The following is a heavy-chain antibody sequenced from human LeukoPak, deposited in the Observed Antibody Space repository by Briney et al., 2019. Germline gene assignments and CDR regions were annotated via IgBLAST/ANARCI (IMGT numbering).Heavy chain of an antibody. V-gene: IGHV1-3*01. D-gene: IGHD3-10*01. CDR2: INAGNGNT. CDR3: ARDNLLLWFGELMVDY. CDR1: GYTFTSYA. J-gene: IGHJ4*02. Sequence: ASVKVSCKASGYTFTSYAMHWVRQAPGQRLEWMGWINAGNGNTKYSQKFQGRVTITRDTSASTAYMELSSLRSEDTAVYYCARDNLLLWFGELMVDYWGQGTLVTVSS.